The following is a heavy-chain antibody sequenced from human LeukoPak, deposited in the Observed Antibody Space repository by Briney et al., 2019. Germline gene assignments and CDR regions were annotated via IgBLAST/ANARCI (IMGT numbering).Heavy chain of an antibody. D-gene: IGHD6-19*01. Sequence: GGSLRLSCAASGFTFDDYGMSWARQAPGKGLEWVSGINWDGGSTGYADSVKGRFTISRDNSKNFLYLQMNSLRAEDTALYYCARTVSSAGWSDDAFDIWGQGTMVTVSS. CDR2: INWDGGST. CDR1: GFTFDDYG. J-gene: IGHJ3*02. V-gene: IGHV3-20*04. CDR3: ARTVSSAGWSDDAFDI.